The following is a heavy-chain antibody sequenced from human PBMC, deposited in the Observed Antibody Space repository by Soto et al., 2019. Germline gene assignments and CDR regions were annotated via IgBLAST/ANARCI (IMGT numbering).Heavy chain of an antibody. D-gene: IGHD1-1*01. CDR3: AKALKLERLMRLYGMDV. CDR1: GFTFSSYG. J-gene: IGHJ6*02. Sequence: PGGSLRLSCAASGFTFSSYGMHWVRQAPGKGLEWVAVISYDGSNKYYADSVKGRFTISRDNSKNTLYLQMNSLRAEDTAVYYCAKALKLERLMRLYGMDVWGQGTTVTVSS. CDR2: ISYDGSNK. V-gene: IGHV3-30*18.